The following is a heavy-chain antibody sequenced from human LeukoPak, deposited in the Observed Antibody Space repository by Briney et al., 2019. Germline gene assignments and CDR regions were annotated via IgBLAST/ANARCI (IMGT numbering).Heavy chain of an antibody. V-gene: IGHV1-69*06. CDR3: ARVYGSGSYYPPPYYYYYMDV. D-gene: IGHD3-10*01. CDR1: GGTFSSYA. Sequence: SVKVSCKASGGTFSSYAISWVRQAPGQGLEWMGGIIPIFGTANYAQKFQGRVTITADKSTSTAYMELSSLRSEDTAVYYCARVYGSGSYYPPPYYYYYMDVWGKGTTVTVSS. J-gene: IGHJ6*03. CDR2: IIPIFGTA.